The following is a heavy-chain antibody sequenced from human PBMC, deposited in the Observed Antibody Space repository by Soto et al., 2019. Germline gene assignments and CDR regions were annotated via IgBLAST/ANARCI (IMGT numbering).Heavy chain of an antibody. CDR3: ASGEAYYGMDV. V-gene: IGHV4-59*01. CDR1: GGSISSYY. J-gene: IGHJ6*02. CDR2: IYYSGST. D-gene: IGHD3-10*01. Sequence: TSETLSLTCTVSGGSISSYYWSWIRQPPGKGLEWIGYIYYSGSTNYNPSLKSRVTISVDTSKNQFSLKLSSVTAADTAVYYCASGEAYYGMDVWGQGTTVTVSS.